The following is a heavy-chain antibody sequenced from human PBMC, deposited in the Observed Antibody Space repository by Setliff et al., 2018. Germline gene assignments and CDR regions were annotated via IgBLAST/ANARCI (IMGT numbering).Heavy chain of an antibody. CDR1: GGSFSGYY. Sequence: PSEILSLTCAVYGGSFSGYYWSWIRQPPGKGLEWIGEINHSGSTNYNPSLKSRVAISVDTSKNQFSLKLSSVTAADTAVYYCARGKSYDFWSGYPNYYYYYMDVWGKGTTVTVSS. J-gene: IGHJ6*03. D-gene: IGHD3-3*01. V-gene: IGHV4-34*01. CDR2: INHSGST. CDR3: ARGKSYDFWSGYPNYYYYYMDV.